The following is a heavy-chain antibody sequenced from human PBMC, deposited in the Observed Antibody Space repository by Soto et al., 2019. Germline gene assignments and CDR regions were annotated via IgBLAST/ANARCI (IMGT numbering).Heavy chain of an antibody. D-gene: IGHD6-13*01. Sequence: QVQLVQSGAEVKKPGASVKVSCKASGYTFTSYYINWVRQATGQGLEWMGWMNPNSGNTGYAQKFQGRVTMTRNTSISTPYMELSSLRSEDTAVYYCARAYSSSWYSIPFDPWGQGTLVTVSS. CDR1: GYTFTSYY. J-gene: IGHJ5*02. CDR3: ARAYSSSWYSIPFDP. V-gene: IGHV1-8*01. CDR2: MNPNSGNT.